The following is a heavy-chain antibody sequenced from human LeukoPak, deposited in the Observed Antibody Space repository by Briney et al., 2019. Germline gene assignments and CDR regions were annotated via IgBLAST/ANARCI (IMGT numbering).Heavy chain of an antibody. Sequence: GASLKLSCTASGYTFSSYAMSWVRQAPGKGLEWMSSISIYNSDTKYAQKFQGRVTMSRDTSTTTVYMELGSLRSDDTAIYYCARDSVACIGNSCYLPEYWGQGTLVTVSS. CDR1: GYTFSSYA. D-gene: IGHD2-2*01. J-gene: IGHJ4*02. CDR2: ISIYNSDT. CDR3: ARDSVACIGNSCYLPEY. V-gene: IGHV1-18*01.